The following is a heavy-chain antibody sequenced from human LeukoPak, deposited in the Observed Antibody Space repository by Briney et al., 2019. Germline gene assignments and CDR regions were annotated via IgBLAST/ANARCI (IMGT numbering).Heavy chain of an antibody. Sequence: SETLSLTCTVSGGSISSSNSYWSWIRQPPGKGLEWIGYIYYSGSTNYNPSLKSRVTISVDTSKNQFSLKLSSVTAADTAVYYCARAGSYYYYYMDVWGKGTTVTVSS. V-gene: IGHV4-61*01. CDR3: ARAGSYYYYYMDV. J-gene: IGHJ6*03. D-gene: IGHD1-26*01. CDR1: GGSISSSNSY. CDR2: IYYSGST.